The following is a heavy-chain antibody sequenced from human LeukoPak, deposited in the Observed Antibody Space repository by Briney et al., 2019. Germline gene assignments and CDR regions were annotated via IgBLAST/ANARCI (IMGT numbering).Heavy chain of an antibody. CDR2: IIPIFGTA. V-gene: IGHV1-69*05. Sequence: GASVKVSCKASGGTFSSYAISWVRQAPGQGLEWMGGIIPIFGTANYAQKFQGRVTITTDESTSTASMELSSLRSEDTAVYYCATDYYDSSGYHGAFDIWGQGTMVTVSS. CDR1: GGTFSSYA. J-gene: IGHJ3*02. D-gene: IGHD3-22*01. CDR3: ATDYYDSSGYHGAFDI.